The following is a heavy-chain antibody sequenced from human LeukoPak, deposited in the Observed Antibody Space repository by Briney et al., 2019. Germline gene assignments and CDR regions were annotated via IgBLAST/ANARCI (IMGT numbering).Heavy chain of an antibody. CDR3: AREGLTIFGVVIDYYYYYMDV. Sequence: SETLSLTCTVSGGSISSGGYYWSWIRQPAGKGLEWIGRIYTSGSTNYNPSLKSRVTMSVDTSKNQFSLKLSSVTAADTAVYYCAREGLTIFGVVIDYYYYYMDVWGRGTTVTVSS. D-gene: IGHD3-3*01. CDR2: IYTSGST. J-gene: IGHJ6*03. CDR1: GGSISSGGYY. V-gene: IGHV4-61*02.